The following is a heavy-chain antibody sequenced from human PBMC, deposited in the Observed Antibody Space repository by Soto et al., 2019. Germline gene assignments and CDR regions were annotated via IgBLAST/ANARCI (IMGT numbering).Heavy chain of an antibody. CDR1: GGSISGFY. V-gene: IGHV4-59*01. D-gene: IGHD3-3*01. J-gene: IGHJ6*02. Sequence: PSETLSLTCNVSGGSISGFYWSWIRQSPGKRLEWIGYLYYTGSTNYNPALKSRVTISLDTSKNQFSLKVRSVTAADTAVYYCARGGGYDFRSSQAPPIDLWGQGTTVTVSS. CDR2: LYYTGST. CDR3: ARGGGYDFRSSQAPPIDL.